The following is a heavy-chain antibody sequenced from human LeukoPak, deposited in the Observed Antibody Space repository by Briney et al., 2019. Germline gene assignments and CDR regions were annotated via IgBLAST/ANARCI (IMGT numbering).Heavy chain of an antibody. V-gene: IGHV1-18*01. J-gene: IGHJ3*02. Sequence: ASVKVSCKASGYTFTSYGISWVRQAPGQGLEWMGWISAYNGNTNYAQKLQGRVTMTTDTSTSTAYMELRSLRSDDTAVYYCAADRVAVEVTFGGVIVMHAFDIWGQGTMVTVSS. CDR1: GYTFTSYG. D-gene: IGHD3-16*02. CDR3: AADRVAVEVTFGGVIVMHAFDI. CDR2: ISAYNGNT.